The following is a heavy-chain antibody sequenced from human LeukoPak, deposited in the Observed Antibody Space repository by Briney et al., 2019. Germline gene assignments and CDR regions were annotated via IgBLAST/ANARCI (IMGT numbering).Heavy chain of an antibody. V-gene: IGHV3-30*04. D-gene: IGHD2-2*01. CDR3: ARGQGYESYYYMDV. CDR2: ISFDGVNT. Sequence: GGSLRLSCAASGFTFSSYAIHWVRQAPGKGLEWVAVISFDGVNTFYADSVKGRFTISRDNSNNTVYLQMNNLRPEDTAVFYCARGQGYESYYYMDVWGKGTTVSVSS. CDR1: GFTFSSYA. J-gene: IGHJ6*03.